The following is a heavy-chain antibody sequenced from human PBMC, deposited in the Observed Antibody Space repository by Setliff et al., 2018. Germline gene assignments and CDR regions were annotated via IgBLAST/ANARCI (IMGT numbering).Heavy chain of an antibody. CDR2: IYTGGST. D-gene: IGHD2-15*01. CDR3: ARDLGARYCSGGSCSHYYYYYYMDV. Sequence: SLRLSCAASGFTVTSNYMSWVRQAPGKGLEWVSVIYTGGSTYYADSVKGRFTISRDNSKNTLYLQMNSLRAEDTAAYYCARDLGARYCSGGSCSHYYYYYYMDVWGKGTTVTVSS. V-gene: IGHV3-53*01. CDR1: GFTVTSNY. J-gene: IGHJ6*03.